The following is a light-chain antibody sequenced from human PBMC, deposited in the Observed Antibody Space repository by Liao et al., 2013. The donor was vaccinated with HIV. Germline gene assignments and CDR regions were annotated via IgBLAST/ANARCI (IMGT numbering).Light chain of an antibody. V-gene: IGLV3-1*01. CDR3: QTWDSLTGV. J-gene: IGLJ1*01. CDR1: KLGDKY. Sequence: SYELTQPPSVSVSPGQTASITCSGDKLGDKYACWYQQKPGQSPVLVIYQDRKRPSGIPERFSGSNSGNTATLAISGTQAMDEADYYCQTWDSLTGVFGTGTKVTVL. CDR2: QDR.